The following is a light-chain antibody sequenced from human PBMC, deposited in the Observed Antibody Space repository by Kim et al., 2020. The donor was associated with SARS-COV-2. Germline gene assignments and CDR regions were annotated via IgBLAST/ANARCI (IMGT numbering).Light chain of an antibody. Sequence: GQMLTISCTGSSSNVGAYDIHWYQQLPGTAPKLPIYATNDRPSGVPDRFSASKSGTSASLAITGLQAADEADYYCQSYDSSLTVVVFGGGTQLTVL. CDR1: SSNVGAYD. CDR2: ATN. V-gene: IGLV1-40*01. J-gene: IGLJ2*01. CDR3: QSYDSSLTVVV.